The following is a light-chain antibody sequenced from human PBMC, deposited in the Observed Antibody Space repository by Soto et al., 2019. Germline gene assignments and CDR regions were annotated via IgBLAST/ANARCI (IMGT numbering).Light chain of an antibody. Sequence: QSALTQPASVSASPGQSITISCTGTSSDVGGSNFVSWYQQHPGKPPKLIIYDVATRPSGVSNRFSGSKSGSTASLIISRLQTEDEADYYCCSYAVATTTWLFGGGTKLTVL. J-gene: IGLJ3*02. CDR3: CSYAVATTTWL. CDR1: SSDVGGSNF. CDR2: DVA. V-gene: IGLV2-14*03.